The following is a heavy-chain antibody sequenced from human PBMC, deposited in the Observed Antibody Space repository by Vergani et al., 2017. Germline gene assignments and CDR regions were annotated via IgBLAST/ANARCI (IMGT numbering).Heavy chain of an antibody. CDR2: IYTSGST. Sequence: QVQLQESGPGLVKPSETLSLTCTVSGGSISSYYWSWIRQPAGKGLEWIGRIYTSGSTNYNPSLKSRVTMSVDTSKNQFSLKLSSVTAADTAVYYCAKDIDNWNYGTDDAFDIWGQGTMVTVSS. CDR1: GGSISSYY. J-gene: IGHJ3*02. V-gene: IGHV4-4*07. D-gene: IGHD1-7*01. CDR3: AKDIDNWNYGTDDAFDI.